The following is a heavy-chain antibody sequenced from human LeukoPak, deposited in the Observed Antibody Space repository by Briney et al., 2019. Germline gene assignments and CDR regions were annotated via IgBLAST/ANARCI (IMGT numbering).Heavy chain of an antibody. CDR3: ARDDGIETRITIFGVEKHDWFDP. J-gene: IGHJ5*02. D-gene: IGHD3-3*01. Sequence: GASVKVSCKASGYTFTSYYMHWVRQAPGQGLEWMGIINPSGGSTSYAQKFQGRVTMTTDTSTSTAYMELRSLRSDDTAVYYCARDDGIETRITIFGVEKHDWFDPWGQGTLVTVSS. CDR2: INPSGGST. CDR1: GYTFTSYY. V-gene: IGHV1-46*01.